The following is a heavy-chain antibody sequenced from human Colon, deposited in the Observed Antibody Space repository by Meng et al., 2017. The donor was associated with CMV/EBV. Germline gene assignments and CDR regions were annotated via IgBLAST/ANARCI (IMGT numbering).Heavy chain of an antibody. CDR3: ARENDFWTGRLDYYYAMDV. Sequence: GESLKISCAASGFTVTDNYMTWVRQAPGKGLECVSLIYAGDNTFYADSVKGRFTISGDDSKNTLYLQMNSLRNEDTAMYYCARENDFWTGRLDYYYAMDVWGQGTTVTVSS. V-gene: IGHV3-66*01. D-gene: IGHD3-3*01. CDR2: IYAGDNT. CDR1: GFTVTDNY. J-gene: IGHJ6*02.